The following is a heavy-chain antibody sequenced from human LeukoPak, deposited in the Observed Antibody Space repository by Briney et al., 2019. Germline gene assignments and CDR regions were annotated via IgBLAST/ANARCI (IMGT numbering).Heavy chain of an antibody. CDR1: GGSFSGYY. Sequence: SETLSLTCAVYGGSFSGYYWSWIRQPPGKGLEWIGEINHSGSTNYNPSLKSRVTISVDTSKNQFSLKLSSVTAADTAVYYCARGRRAYYYGSGSYYNLPIYWGKGTLVTVSS. V-gene: IGHV4-34*01. D-gene: IGHD3-10*01. CDR3: ARGRRAYYYGSGSYYNLPIY. CDR2: INHSGST. J-gene: IGHJ4*02.